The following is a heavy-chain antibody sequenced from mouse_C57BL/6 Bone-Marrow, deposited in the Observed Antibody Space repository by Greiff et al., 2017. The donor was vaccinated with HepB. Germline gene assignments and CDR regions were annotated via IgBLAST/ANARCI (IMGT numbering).Heavy chain of an antibody. CDR3: TGGWLPVAY. V-gene: IGHV14-4*01. Sequence: EVKLMESGAELVRPGASVKLSCTASGFNIKDDYMHWVKQRPEQGLEWIGWIDPENGDTEYASKFQGKATITADTSSNTAYLQLSSLTSEDTAVYYCTGGWLPVAYWGQGTLVTVSA. CDR2: IDPENGDT. D-gene: IGHD2-3*01. J-gene: IGHJ3*01. CDR1: GFNIKDDY.